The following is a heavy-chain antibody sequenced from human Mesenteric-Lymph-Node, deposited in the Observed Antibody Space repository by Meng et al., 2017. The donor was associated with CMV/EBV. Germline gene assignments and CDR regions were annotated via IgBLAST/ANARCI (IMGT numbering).Heavy chain of an antibody. CDR2: IYYTGST. V-gene: IGHV4-31*03. CDR3: ARDNYYDNRGLDY. Sequence: SETLSLTCTVSGNSISSDGYYWSWIRQHPGRGLEWIGYIYYTGSTYYNPSLTSRVAISLDTSKNQFSLKLTSVTAADTAIYYCARDNYYDNRGLDYWGRGTLVTVSS. CDR1: GNSISSDGYY. J-gene: IGHJ4*02. D-gene: IGHD3-22*01.